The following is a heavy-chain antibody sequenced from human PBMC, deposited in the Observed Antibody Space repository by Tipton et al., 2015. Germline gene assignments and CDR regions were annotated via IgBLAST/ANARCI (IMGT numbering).Heavy chain of an antibody. J-gene: IGHJ4*02. V-gene: IGHV3-23*01. Sequence: AISGSGGSTYYADSVKGRFTISRDNSKNTLYLQMNSLKTEDTAVYYCTLPPRFWGQGTLVTVSS. CDR3: TLPPRF. CDR2: ISGSGGST.